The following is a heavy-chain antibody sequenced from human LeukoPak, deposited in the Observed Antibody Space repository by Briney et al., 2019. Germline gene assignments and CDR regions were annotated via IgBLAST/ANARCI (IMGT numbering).Heavy chain of an antibody. V-gene: IGHV3-30*02. Sequence: GGSLRLSCAASGFTFSSYGMHWVRQAPGKGLEWVAFIQYDGSNKYYADSVKGRFTISRDNSKNTLYLQMNSLRAEDTAVYYCARSIAAAGTVIDYWGQGTLVTVSS. D-gene: IGHD6-13*01. CDR3: ARSIAAAGTVIDY. J-gene: IGHJ4*02. CDR2: IQYDGSNK. CDR1: GFTFSSYG.